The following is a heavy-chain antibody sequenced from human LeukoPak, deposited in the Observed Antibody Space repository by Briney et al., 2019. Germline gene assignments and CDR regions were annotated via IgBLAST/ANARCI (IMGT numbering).Heavy chain of an antibody. J-gene: IGHJ4*02. CDR3: AREGRALGIPDY. V-gene: IGHV4-38-2*02. CDR2: IYHSGST. Sequence: SETLSLTCTVSGYSISSGYYWGWIRPPPGKGLEWIGSIYHSGSTYYNPSLKSRVTISVDTSKNQFSLKLSSVTAADTALYYCAREGRALGIPDYWGQGTLVTVSS. D-gene: IGHD2-21*01. CDR1: GYSISSGYY.